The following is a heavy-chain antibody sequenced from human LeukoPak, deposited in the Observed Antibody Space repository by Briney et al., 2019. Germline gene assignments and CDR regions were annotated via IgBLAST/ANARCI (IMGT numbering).Heavy chain of an antibody. J-gene: IGHJ4*02. CDR1: GNSISSGDYY. V-gene: IGHV4-61*02. Sequence: SETLSLTCTVSGNSISSGDYYWSWIRQPAGKGLEWIGRIYTSGSTTYNPSLKSRVTISGDTPENQFSLRLSSVTAADTAVYYCARDSYYYDSSGYLNFDYWGQGTLVTVSS. CDR2: IYTSGST. D-gene: IGHD3-22*01. CDR3: ARDSYYYDSSGYLNFDY.